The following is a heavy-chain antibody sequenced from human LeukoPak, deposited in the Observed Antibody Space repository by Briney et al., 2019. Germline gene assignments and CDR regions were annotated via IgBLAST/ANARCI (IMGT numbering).Heavy chain of an antibody. J-gene: IGHJ4*02. V-gene: IGHV4-4*07. Sequence: PSETLSLTRTVSGGSVIDYHWSRIRQADGEGLEWIGRIYSSGSSDYNPSLKTRLTLSVDTSKNQVSLRMRYVTAADTAVYFCARQIGDYHNFDFWGQGTLVTVSP. CDR2: IYSSGSS. D-gene: IGHD2-21*01. CDR1: GGSVIDYH. CDR3: ARQIGDYHNFDF.